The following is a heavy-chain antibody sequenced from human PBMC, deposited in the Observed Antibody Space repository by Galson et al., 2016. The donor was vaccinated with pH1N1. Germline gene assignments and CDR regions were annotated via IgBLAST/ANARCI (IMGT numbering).Heavy chain of an antibody. CDR3: IRDLGRLRDF. J-gene: IGHJ4*02. CDR1: GYIFTRDY. CDR2: IDPSNGGT. D-gene: IGHD7-27*01. Sequence: SVKVSCKASGYIFTRDYFHWVRQAPGQGLEWMGVIDPSNGGTTFAQKFQGLVTMTRDTSTSTVYMEVSGLKSDDTAVYYCIRDLGRLRDFWGQGTLSPSPQ. V-gene: IGHV1-46*03.